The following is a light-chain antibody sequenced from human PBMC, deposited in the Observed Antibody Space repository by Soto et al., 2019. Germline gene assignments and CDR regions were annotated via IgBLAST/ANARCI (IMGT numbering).Light chain of an antibody. Sequence: DIVMPQSPAPLSVSPGAIASLSFSASQSVSNNLAWYQQKRGQAPMILIYGASTRATGTPARCSGSGSGTEFTLTISSLHSADFEVDYCPHYNNWPQWTFGQATKVESK. V-gene: IGKV3-15*01. J-gene: IGKJ1*01. CDR1: QSVSNN. CDR3: PHYNNWPQWT. CDR2: GAS.